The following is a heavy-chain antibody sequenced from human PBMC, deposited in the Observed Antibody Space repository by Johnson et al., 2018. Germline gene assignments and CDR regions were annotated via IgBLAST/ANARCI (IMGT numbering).Heavy chain of an antibody. J-gene: IGHJ3*01. CDR3: AKDPDSSGPTPNGRGDWFDP. V-gene: IGHV3-30*18. CDR1: GFTFSSYG. Sequence: QVQLVQSGGGVVQPGRSLGLSCAASGFTFSSYGMHWVRQAPGKGLEWVAVISYDGSNKYYADSVKGRFTISRDNSKNTLYLQMNSLRAEDTAVYYCAKDPDSSGPTPNGRGDWFDPWGQGTMVTVSS. CDR2: ISYDGSNK. D-gene: IGHD6-19*01.